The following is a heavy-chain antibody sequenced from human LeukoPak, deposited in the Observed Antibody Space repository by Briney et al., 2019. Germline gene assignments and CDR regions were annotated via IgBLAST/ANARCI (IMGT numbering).Heavy chain of an antibody. CDR2: ISSSGSTI. CDR1: GFTFSSYE. V-gene: IGHV3-48*03. J-gene: IGHJ4*02. Sequence: GGSLRLSCAASGFTFSSYEMNWVRQAPGKGLEWVSYISSSGSTIYYADSVKGRFTISRDNAKNSLYLQMNSLRAEDTAVYYCAREPWWFGELEGGYFDYWGRGTLVTVSS. CDR3: AREPWWFGELEGGYFDY. D-gene: IGHD3-10*01.